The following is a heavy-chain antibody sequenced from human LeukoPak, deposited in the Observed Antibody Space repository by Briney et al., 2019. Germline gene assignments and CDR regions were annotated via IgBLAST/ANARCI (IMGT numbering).Heavy chain of an antibody. D-gene: IGHD2-2*01. Sequence: PGGALRLSCAASGFTFSSYGMHWVRQAPGKGLEGVAFIRYDGSNKYYADSVKGRFTISRDNSKNTLYLQMNSLRAEDTAVYYCAKDSFSGIVVVPAGFDYWGQGTLVTVSS. CDR3: AKDSFSGIVVVPAGFDY. V-gene: IGHV3-30*02. CDR1: GFTFSSYG. J-gene: IGHJ4*02. CDR2: IRYDGSNK.